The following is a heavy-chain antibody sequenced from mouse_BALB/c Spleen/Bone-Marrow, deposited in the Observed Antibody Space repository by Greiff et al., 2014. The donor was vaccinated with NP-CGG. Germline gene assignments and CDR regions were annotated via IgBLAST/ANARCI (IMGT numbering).Heavy chain of an antibody. CDR2: IRNKASGYAT. CDR1: GFTFTDYY. CDR3: AREYGYFDV. V-gene: IGHV7-3*02. Sequence: EMLVESGGGLVQPGGSLRLSCATSGFTFTDYYMSWVRQPPGKALEWLGFIRNKASGYATDYSASVKGRFTISRDNSQSILYLQMNTLRAEDSATYYCAREYGYFDVWGAGTTVTVSS. J-gene: IGHJ1*01. D-gene: IGHD1-1*02.